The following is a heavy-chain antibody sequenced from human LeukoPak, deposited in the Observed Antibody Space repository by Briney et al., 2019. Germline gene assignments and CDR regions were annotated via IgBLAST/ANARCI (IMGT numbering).Heavy chain of an antibody. CDR3: ARDPTRRYDY. V-gene: IGHV3-7*01. D-gene: IGHD5-24*01. J-gene: IGHJ4*02. CDR1: GFTFSSYW. CDR2: INHDGSEK. Sequence: PGGSLRLSCAASGFTFSSYWMSWVRQAPGKGLEWVADINHDGSEKYCVDSVKGRFTISRDNAKNSLYMQMNSLRAEDTAVYYCARDPTRRYDYWGQGTLVTVFS.